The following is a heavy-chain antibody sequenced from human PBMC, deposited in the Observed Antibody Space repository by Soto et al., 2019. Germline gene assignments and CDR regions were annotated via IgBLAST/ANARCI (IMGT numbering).Heavy chain of an antibody. D-gene: IGHD3-16*02. CDR1: GYTLTELS. V-gene: IGHV1-24*01. CDR3: ATDKAYGSRSGVLEWFDP. CDR2: FDPEDGET. J-gene: IGHJ5*02. Sequence: ASVKVSCKVSGYTLTELSMHWVRKAPGKGLEWMGGFDPEDGETIYAQKFQGRVTMTEDTSTDTAYMELSSLRSEDTAVYYCATDKAYGSRSGVLEWFDPWGQGTLVNVP.